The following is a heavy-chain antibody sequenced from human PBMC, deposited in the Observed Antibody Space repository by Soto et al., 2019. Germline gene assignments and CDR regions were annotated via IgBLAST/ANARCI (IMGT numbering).Heavy chain of an antibody. V-gene: IGHV4-39*01. CDR2: IYFRGNT. D-gene: IGHD3-9*01. Sequence: SETLSLTCSVSGDSINSDKYYWGWIRHPPGKGLEWIGSIYFRGNTYHNPSRQTRVTISLDKSKRQFSLKLNSVTAADSAVYFCARLEGLATISYCFDFWGEGALVTVSS. CDR1: GDSINSDKYY. CDR3: ARLEGLATISYCFDF. J-gene: IGHJ4*02.